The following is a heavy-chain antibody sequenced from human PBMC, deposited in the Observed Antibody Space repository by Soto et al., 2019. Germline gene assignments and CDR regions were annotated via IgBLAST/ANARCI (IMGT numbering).Heavy chain of an antibody. CDR3: ASTNSRSYDRDV. CDR2: ISSSSSYI. CDR1: GFTFSSYS. V-gene: IGHV3-21*01. Sequence: EVQLVESGGGLVKPGGSLRLSCAASGFTFSSYSMNWVRQAPGKGLEWVSSISSSSSYIYYADSVKGRFTISRDNAKNSLYLQMNSLRAEDTAVEYCASTNSRSYDRDVWGKGTTVTVSS. J-gene: IGHJ6*03. D-gene: IGHD6-13*01.